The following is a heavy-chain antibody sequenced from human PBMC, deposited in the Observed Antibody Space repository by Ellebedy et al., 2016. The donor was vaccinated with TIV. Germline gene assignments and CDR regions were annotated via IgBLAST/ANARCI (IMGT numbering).Heavy chain of an antibody. CDR2: IIPIFGTA. J-gene: IGHJ6*03. CDR3: ARGTYDYVWESGRYQYYYMDV. D-gene: IGHD3-16*01. Sequence: SVKVSXKASGGTFSSYAISWVRQAPGQGLEWMGGIIPIFGTANYAQKFQGRVTITADESTSTAYMELSSLRSEDTAVYYCARGTYDYVWESGRYQYYYMDVWGKGTTVTVSS. V-gene: IGHV1-69*13. CDR1: GGTFSSYA.